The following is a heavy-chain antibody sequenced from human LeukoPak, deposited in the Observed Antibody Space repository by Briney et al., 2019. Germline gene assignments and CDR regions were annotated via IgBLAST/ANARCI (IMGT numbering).Heavy chain of an antibody. CDR3: ARVPSSGWNYDY. J-gene: IGHJ4*02. Sequence: LETLSLTCSVSGGSISSNNHHWDWVRQPPGSGLEWIGSMHHSGATYYNPSLQSRLTLSVDMSKNQFSLNLNSVTAADTAVYYCARVPSSGWNYDYWGQGTLVTVSS. V-gene: IGHV4-39*01. CDR2: MHHSGAT. D-gene: IGHD6-19*01. CDR1: GGSISSNNHH.